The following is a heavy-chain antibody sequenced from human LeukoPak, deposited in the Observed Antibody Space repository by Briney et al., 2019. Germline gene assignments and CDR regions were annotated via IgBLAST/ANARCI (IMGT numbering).Heavy chain of an antibody. J-gene: IGHJ6*02. Sequence: GGSLRLSCAASGFTFSSYSMNWVRQAPGKGLEWVANIKQDGSEKYYVDSVKGRFTISRDNARNSLYLQMNSLRAEDTAVYYCARDVEYSYGYEYYYYGMDVWGQGTTVTVSS. CDR2: IKQDGSEK. D-gene: IGHD5-18*01. CDR1: GFTFSSYS. CDR3: ARDVEYSYGYEYYYYGMDV. V-gene: IGHV3-7*01.